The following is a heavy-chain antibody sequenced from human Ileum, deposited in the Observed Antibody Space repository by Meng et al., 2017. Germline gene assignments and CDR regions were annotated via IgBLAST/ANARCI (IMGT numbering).Heavy chain of an antibody. CDR3: AAYGQQLGYFQH. CDR1: GFTFSSHW. J-gene: IGHJ1*01. Sequence: GESLKISCAGSGFTFSSHWMSWVRQAPGKGLEWVSAISGSGGSTYYADSVKGRFTISRDNSKNTLYLQMNSLRAEDTAVYYCAAYGQQLGYFQHWGQGTLVTVSS. V-gene: IGHV3-23*01. CDR2: ISGSGGST. D-gene: IGHD6-13*01.